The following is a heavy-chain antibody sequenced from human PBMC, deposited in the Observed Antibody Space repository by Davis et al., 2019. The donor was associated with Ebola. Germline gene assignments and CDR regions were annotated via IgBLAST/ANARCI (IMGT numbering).Heavy chain of an antibody. J-gene: IGHJ4*02. CDR1: GFHFRPYG. CDR2: ISFNGNHK. V-gene: IGHV3-30*18. D-gene: IGHD3-10*01. CDR3: AQEYCSNSGSYCTYFDH. Sequence: PRSAPGFHFRPYGMHWVRPAPGKGPEWVAVISFNGNHKDYVDSVKGRFTISRDNSDNTLYLQMNSLRAEDTAVYLCAQEYCSNSGSYCTYFDHWGQGTLVTVSS.